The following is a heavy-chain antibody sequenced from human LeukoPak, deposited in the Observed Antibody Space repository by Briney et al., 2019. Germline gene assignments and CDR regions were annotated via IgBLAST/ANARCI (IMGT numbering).Heavy chain of an antibody. D-gene: IGHD2-21*02. V-gene: IGHV1-18*01. CDR3: ARIVDAYCGGDCYSTFDY. CDR1: GYTFTIYG. CDR2: ISAYNGNT. Sequence: ASVTVSCMASGYTFTIYGISWVRQAPGQGLEWMGWISAYNGNTNYAQKLQGRVTMTTDTSTSTAYMELRSLRSDDTAVYYCARIVDAYCGGDCYSTFDYWGQGTLVTVSS. J-gene: IGHJ4*02.